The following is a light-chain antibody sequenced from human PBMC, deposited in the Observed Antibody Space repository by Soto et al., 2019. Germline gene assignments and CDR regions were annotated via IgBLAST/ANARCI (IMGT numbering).Light chain of an antibody. CDR1: SSDVGGYNS. Sequence: QSALTQPASVSWSPGQSITISCTGTSSDVGGYNSVSWYQQHPGKAPKLMIYEVNNRPSGVSNRFSGSKSGNTASLTISGLQAEDEADYYCNSYTSSTTYVFGTGTKVTVL. CDR3: NSYTSSTTYV. CDR2: EVN. V-gene: IGLV2-14*01. J-gene: IGLJ1*01.